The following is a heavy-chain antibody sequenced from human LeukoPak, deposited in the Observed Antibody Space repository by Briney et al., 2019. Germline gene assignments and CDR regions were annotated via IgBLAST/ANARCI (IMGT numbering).Heavy chain of an antibody. D-gene: IGHD4-17*01. Sequence: PSEALSLTCAVYGESFSGYYWSWIRQPPGKGLEWIGEIYHSGSTNYNPSLKSRLTISIDKSKNQFSLKLTSVTAADTAVYYCARVRYGDYGYYFDYWGQGTLVTVSS. CDR2: IYHSGST. CDR1: GESFSGYY. CDR3: ARVRYGDYGYYFDY. J-gene: IGHJ4*02. V-gene: IGHV4-34*01.